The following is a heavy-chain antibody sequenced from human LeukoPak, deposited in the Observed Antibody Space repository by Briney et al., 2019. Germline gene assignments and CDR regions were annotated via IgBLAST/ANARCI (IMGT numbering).Heavy chain of an antibody. CDR3: ARMGIRLFDWLPTYYFDY. CDR2: IYHSGST. CDR1: GGSISSGGYY. V-gene: IGHV4-30-2*01. Sequence: SETLSLTCTVSGGSISSGGYYWSWIRQPPGKGLEWIGYIYHSGSTYYNPSLKSRVTISVDTSKNQFSLKLTSVTAADTAVYYCARMGIRLFDWLPTYYFDYWGQGTLVTVSS. D-gene: IGHD3-9*01. J-gene: IGHJ4*02.